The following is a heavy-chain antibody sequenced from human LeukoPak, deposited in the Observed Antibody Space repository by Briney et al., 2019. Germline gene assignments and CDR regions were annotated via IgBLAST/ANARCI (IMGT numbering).Heavy chain of an antibody. CDR2: ITGDGGTT. J-gene: IGHJ3*02. CDR3: AKGWSGYFRSPFDI. D-gene: IGHD3-3*01. Sequence: PGGSLRLSCTASGLTFSNNAMNWVRQAPGKGLEWVSVITGDGGTTDYADSVKGRFTISRDNSKNTLYLQMNSLRIEDTATYYCAKGWSGYFRSPFDIWGHGTMVIVSS. V-gene: IGHV3-23*01. CDR1: GLTFSNNA.